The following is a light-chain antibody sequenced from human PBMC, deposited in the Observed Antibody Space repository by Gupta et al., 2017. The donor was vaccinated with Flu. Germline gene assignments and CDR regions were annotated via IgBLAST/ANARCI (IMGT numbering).Light chain of an antibody. V-gene: IGLV1-44*01. CDR2: GNS. J-gene: IGLJ1*01. Sequence: QSVLAQPPSASETPGQRVTISCSGSSSNIGSNPVNWYQQVPGTAPKLLIYGNSQRPPGVPDRFSGSKSGTSASLAISGLQSEDEADYYCAAWDDSLNGHYVFGTGTKVTVL. CDR1: SSNIGSNP. CDR3: AAWDDSLNGHYV.